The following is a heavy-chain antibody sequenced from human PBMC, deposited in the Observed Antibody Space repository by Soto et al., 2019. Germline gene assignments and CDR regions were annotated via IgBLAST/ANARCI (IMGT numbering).Heavy chain of an antibody. CDR2: INPNSGGT. J-gene: IGHJ4*02. Sequence: EASVKVSCKASGYTFTGYYMHWVRQAPGQGLEWMGWINPNSGGTNYAQKFQGWVTMTRDTSISTACMELSRLRSDDTAVYYCARDIDVAVAGTCDYWGQGTLVTVSS. D-gene: IGHD6-19*01. V-gene: IGHV1-2*04. CDR1: GYTFTGYY. CDR3: ARDIDVAVAGTCDY.